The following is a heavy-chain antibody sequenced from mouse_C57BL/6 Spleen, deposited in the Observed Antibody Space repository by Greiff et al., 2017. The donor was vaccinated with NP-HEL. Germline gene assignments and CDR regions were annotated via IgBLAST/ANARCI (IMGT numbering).Heavy chain of an antibody. V-gene: IGHV5-9-1*02. Sequence: EVQRVESGEGLVKPGGSLKLSCAASGFTLSSYAMSWVRQTPEKRLEWVAYISSGGDYIYYADTVKGRFTISRDNARNTLYLQMSSLKSEDTAMYYCTRDLGDYFDYWGQGTTLTVSS. J-gene: IGHJ2*01. CDR3: TRDLGDYFDY. D-gene: IGHD2-13*01. CDR2: ISSGGDYI. CDR1: GFTLSSYA.